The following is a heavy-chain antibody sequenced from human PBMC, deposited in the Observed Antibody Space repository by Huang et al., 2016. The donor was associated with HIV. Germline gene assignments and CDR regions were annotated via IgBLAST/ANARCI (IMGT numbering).Heavy chain of an antibody. Sequence: VESGGRLVQPGGSIRLSCVGSTFRFGAYWMSWVRQYPGKGVEWVANIKQDESKKYYVDSVKGRFNISRDNAKKVLFLEMNNVRVEDTATYYCATKTAAMDIWGQGTTVTVS. CDR2: IKQDESKK. CDR1: TFRFGAYW. V-gene: IGHV3-7*01. J-gene: IGHJ6*02. CDR3: ATKTAAMDI. D-gene: IGHD1-7*01.